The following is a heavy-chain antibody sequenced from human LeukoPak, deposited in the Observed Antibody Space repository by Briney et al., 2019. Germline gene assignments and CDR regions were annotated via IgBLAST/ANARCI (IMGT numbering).Heavy chain of an antibody. D-gene: IGHD3-22*01. V-gene: IGHV3-23*01. J-gene: IGHJ4*02. CDR2: ISASGGST. CDR1: GFTFSSYA. CDR3: AKDLIYRYYDSSGYGYYFDY. Sequence: GGSLRLSCATSGFTFSSYAMSWVRQAPGKGLEWVSAISASGGSTYNADSVEGRFTISRDNSKNMLYLQMNSLRAEDTAVYYCAKDLIYRYYDSSGYGYYFDYWGQGTLVTVSS.